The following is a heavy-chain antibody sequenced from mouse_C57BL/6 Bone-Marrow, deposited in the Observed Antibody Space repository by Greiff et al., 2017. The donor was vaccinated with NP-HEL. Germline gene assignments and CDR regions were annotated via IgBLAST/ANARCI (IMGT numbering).Heavy chain of an antibody. CDR3: AKPSHYYWYFDV. Sequence: EVKLMESGGGLVQPGGSLKLSCAASGFTFSDYGMAWVRQAPRKGPEWVAFISNLAYSIYYADTVTGRFTISRENAKNTLYLEMSSLRSEDTAMYYCAKPSHYYWYFDVWGTGTTVTVSS. J-gene: IGHJ1*03. CDR1: GFTFSDYG. CDR2: ISNLAYSI. D-gene: IGHD1-2*01. V-gene: IGHV5-15*01.